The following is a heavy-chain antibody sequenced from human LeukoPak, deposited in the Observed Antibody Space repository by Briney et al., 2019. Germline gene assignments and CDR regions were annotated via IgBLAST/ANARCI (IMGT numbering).Heavy chain of an antibody. D-gene: IGHD2-15*01. CDR1: GYTFTGYY. J-gene: IGHJ4*02. CDR2: INPNSGGT. CDR3: ASIPSHCRGGSCSGDY. V-gene: IGHV1-2*02. Sequence: ASVKVSCKASGYTFTGYYMHWVRQAPGQGLEWMGWINPNSGGTNYAQKFQGRVTMTRDTSISTAYMELSRLRSDDTAVYYCASIPSHCRGGSCSGDYWGQGTLVTVSS.